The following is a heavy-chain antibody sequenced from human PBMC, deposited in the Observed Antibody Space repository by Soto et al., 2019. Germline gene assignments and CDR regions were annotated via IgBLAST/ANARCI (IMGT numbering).Heavy chain of an antibody. CDR1: GGSISSYY. J-gene: IGHJ4*02. CDR3: ARGQRGSYYS. CDR2: IYYSGST. Sequence: TSETLSLTCTVSGGSISSYYWSWIRQPPGKGLEWIGSIYYSGSTYYNPSLKSRVTISVDTSKNQFSLKLSSVTAADTAVYYCARGQRGSYYSWGRGTLVTVSS. V-gene: IGHV4-39*01. D-gene: IGHD1-26*01.